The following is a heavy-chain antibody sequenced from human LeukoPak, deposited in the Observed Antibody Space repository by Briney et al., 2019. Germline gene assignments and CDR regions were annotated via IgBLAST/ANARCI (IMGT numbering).Heavy chain of an antibody. J-gene: IGHJ4*02. Sequence: SQTLSLTCTVSGGSISSGGYYWSWIRQHPGKGLEWIGYIYYSGSTYYNPSLKSRVTISVDTSKNQFFLKLSSVTAADTAVYYCARDGDDILTGYYIFDYWGQGTLVTVSS. D-gene: IGHD3-9*01. CDR1: GGSISSGGYY. V-gene: IGHV4-31*03. CDR2: IYYSGST. CDR3: ARDGDDILTGYYIFDY.